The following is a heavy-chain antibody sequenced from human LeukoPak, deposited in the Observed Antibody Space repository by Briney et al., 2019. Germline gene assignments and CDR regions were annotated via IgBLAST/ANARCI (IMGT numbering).Heavy chain of an antibody. CDR3: ITSSSYVIGWFDP. V-gene: IGHV3-15*01. Sequence: GGSLRLSCAVSGFXFNNAWMSWVRQAPGRGREWVGRIKSKTDGGTTDYGAPVKGRFTISRDDSKNTLYLQMNSLNNEDTAVYYCITSSSYVIGWFDPWGQGTLVTVSS. D-gene: IGHD6-6*01. CDR1: GFXFNNAW. J-gene: IGHJ5*02. CDR2: IKSKTDGGTT.